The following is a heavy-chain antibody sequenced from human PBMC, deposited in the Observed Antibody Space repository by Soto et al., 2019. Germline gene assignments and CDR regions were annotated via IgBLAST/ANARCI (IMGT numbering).Heavy chain of an antibody. D-gene: IGHD3-22*01. Sequence: TLSLTCTVSGDSISSSYWSWIRQPPGKGLEWIGYIYYSGSTNYNPSLMSRVTMSVDTSKNLFSLKLSSVTAADTAVYYCARVARPYYYDSSGYYVDYWGQGTLVTVSS. CDR3: ARVARPYYYDSSGYYVDY. CDR1: GDSISSSY. J-gene: IGHJ4*02. V-gene: IGHV4-59*01. CDR2: IYYSGST.